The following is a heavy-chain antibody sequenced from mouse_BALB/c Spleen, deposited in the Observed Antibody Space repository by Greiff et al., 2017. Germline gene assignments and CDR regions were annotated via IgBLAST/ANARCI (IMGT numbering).Heavy chain of an antibody. V-gene: IGHV5-17*02. CDR1: GFTFSSFG. Sequence: EVQVVESGGGLVQPGGSRKLSCAASGFTFSSFGMHWVRQAPEKGLEWVAYISSGSSTIYYADTVKGRFTISRDNPKNTLFLQMTSLRSEDTAMYYCARSYGNDVDYWGQGTTLTVSS. J-gene: IGHJ2*01. CDR3: ARSYGNDVDY. CDR2: ISSGSSTI. D-gene: IGHD2-2*01.